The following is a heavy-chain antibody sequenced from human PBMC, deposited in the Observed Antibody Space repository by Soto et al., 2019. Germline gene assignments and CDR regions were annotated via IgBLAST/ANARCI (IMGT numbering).Heavy chain of an antibody. CDR3: ARDPQVVVVPAAPDY. J-gene: IGHJ4*02. D-gene: IGHD2-2*01. V-gene: IGHV3-33*01. Sequence: GGSLRLSCAASGFTFSSYGMHWVRQAPGKGLEWVAVIWYDGSNKYYADSVKGRFTISRDNSKNTLYLQMNSLRAEDTAVYYCARDPQVVVVPAAPDYWGQGTLVTVSS. CDR1: GFTFSSYG. CDR2: IWYDGSNK.